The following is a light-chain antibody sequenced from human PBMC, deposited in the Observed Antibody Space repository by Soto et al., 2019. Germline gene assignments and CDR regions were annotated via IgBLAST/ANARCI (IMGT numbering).Light chain of an antibody. CDR1: QSISNW. J-gene: IGKJ2*01. V-gene: IGKV1-5*01. Sequence: DIQMTQYPSTLSASVGDRVTITCGASQSISNWLAWYQQRPGKAPKLLIYDASSLQSGVPSRLRGGRYGTEFTITISSMKDDDFETYYCQQYDTYSRTFGQGTRLEIK. CDR2: DAS. CDR3: QQYDTYSRT.